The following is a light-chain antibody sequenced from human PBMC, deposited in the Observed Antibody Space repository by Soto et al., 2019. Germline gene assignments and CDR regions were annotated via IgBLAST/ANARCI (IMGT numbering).Light chain of an antibody. J-gene: IGLJ3*02. Sequence: QSALTQPASVSGSPGQSITISCTGNSGYVGPYNFVSWYQQHPGKVPKLIIFEVIYRPSGVSSRLSVSKSGNTASLTISDRQTDDEADYYCSSSTSLKTRVFGGGTKLTV. CDR2: EVI. CDR3: SSSTSLKTRV. V-gene: IGLV2-14*01. CDR1: SGYVGPYNF.